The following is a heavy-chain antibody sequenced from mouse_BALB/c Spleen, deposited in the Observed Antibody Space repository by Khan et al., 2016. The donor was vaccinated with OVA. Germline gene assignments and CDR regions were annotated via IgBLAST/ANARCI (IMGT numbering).Heavy chain of an antibody. CDR3: ASGGYWYFDV. V-gene: IGHV9-3-1*01. J-gene: IGHJ1*01. Sequence: QVQLKESGPELKKPGETVKISCKASGYTFTNYGMNWVKQAPGKGLKWMGWINTYTGEPTYADDFKGRFAFSLETSASTAYLQINNLKDEDTATYCYASGGYWYFDVWGAGTTVTVAS. D-gene: IGHD1-1*02. CDR1: GYTFTNYG. CDR2: INTYTGEP.